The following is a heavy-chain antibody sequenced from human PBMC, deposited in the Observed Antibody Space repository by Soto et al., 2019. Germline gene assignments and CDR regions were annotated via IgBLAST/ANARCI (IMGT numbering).Heavy chain of an antibody. CDR3: AKDREKGDYIWGSYLRSKNWYFDL. CDR1: GFTFSSYA. Sequence: EVQLLESGGGLVQPGGSLRLSCAASGFTFSSYAMSWVRQAPGKGLEWVSAISGSGGSTYYADSVKGRFTISRDNSKNTLYLQMNSLRAEDTAVYYCAKDREKGDYIWGSYLRSKNWYFDLWGRGTLVTVSS. D-gene: IGHD3-16*01. CDR2: ISGSGGST. V-gene: IGHV3-23*01. J-gene: IGHJ2*01.